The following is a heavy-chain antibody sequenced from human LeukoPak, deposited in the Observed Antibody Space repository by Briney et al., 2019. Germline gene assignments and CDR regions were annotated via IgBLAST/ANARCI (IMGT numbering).Heavy chain of an antibody. CDR1: GFTFSSYW. V-gene: IGHV3-30*02. CDR2: IRYDGSNK. J-gene: IGHJ4*02. CDR3: AKAASGTRSYYFDY. D-gene: IGHD6-6*01. Sequence: PGGSLRLSCAASGFTFSSYWMSWVRQAPGKGLEWVAFIRYDGSNKYYADSVKGRFTISRDNSKNTLYLQMNSLRAEDTAVYYCAKAASGTRSYYFDYWGQGTLVTVSS.